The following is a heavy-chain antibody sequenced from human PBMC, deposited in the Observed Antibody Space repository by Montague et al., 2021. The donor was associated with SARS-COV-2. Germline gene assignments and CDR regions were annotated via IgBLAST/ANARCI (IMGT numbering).Heavy chain of an antibody. J-gene: IGHJ4*02. Sequence: SETLSLTCTVSGDSISGYYWNWIRQPAGKALEWIGRICTSGTTDYNPSLKSRVTMSVDTSKNQISLKLNSVTAADTAIYFCARGSWFGGFFWGQGTLVAVSS. CDR2: ICTSGTT. D-gene: IGHD3-10*01. CDR1: GDSISGYY. V-gene: IGHV4-4*07. CDR3: ARGSWFGGFF.